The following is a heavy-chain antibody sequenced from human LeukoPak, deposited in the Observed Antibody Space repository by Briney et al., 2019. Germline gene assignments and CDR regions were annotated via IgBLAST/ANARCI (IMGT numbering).Heavy chain of an antibody. D-gene: IGHD2-15*01. Sequence: ASVKVSCKASGYTFTSYGISWVRQAPGQGLEWMGWISAYNGNTNYAQKLQGRVTMTRGTSTSTVYMELSSLRSEDTAVYYCAKLVRDCSGGSCYSGYNWFDPWGQGTLVTVSS. CDR3: AKLVRDCSGGSCYSGYNWFDP. CDR1: GYTFTSYG. J-gene: IGHJ5*02. CDR2: ISAYNGNT. V-gene: IGHV1-18*01.